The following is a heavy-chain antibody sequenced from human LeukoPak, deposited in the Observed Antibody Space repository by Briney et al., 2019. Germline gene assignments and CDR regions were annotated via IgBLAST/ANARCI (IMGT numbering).Heavy chain of an antibody. CDR3: ARVGGIAVAGTSRRAFDI. V-gene: IGHV1-18*01. CDR1: GYTFTSYG. CDR2: ISAYSGNT. D-gene: IGHD6-19*01. Sequence: ASVKVSCKASGYTFTSYGISWVRQAPGQGLEWMGWISAYSGNTNYAQKLQGRVTMTTDTSTSTAYMELRSLRSDDTAVYYCARVGGIAVAGTSRRAFDIWGQGTMVTVSS. J-gene: IGHJ3*02.